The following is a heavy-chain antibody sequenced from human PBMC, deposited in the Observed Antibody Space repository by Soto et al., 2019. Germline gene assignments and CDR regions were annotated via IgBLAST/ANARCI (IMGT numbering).Heavy chain of an antibody. J-gene: IGHJ3*02. D-gene: IGHD3-22*01. CDR2: IYSGGST. V-gene: IGHV3-53*01. CDR1: GFTVSSNY. Sequence: SLSCAASGFTVSSNYMSWVRQAPGKGLEWVSVIYSGGSTYYADPVKGRFTISRDNSKNTLYLQMNSLRAEDTAVYYCAREDSSGLFDIWGQGTMVTVSS. CDR3: AREDSSGLFDI.